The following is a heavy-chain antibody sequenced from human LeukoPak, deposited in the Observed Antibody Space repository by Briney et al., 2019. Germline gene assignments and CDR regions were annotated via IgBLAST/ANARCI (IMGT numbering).Heavy chain of an antibody. D-gene: IGHD2-15*01. CDR2: ISGSGGTT. CDR1: GFTFSSYA. CDR3: AKGYCASVTCYSRFDP. J-gene: IGHJ5*02. Sequence: QPGGSLRLSCAASGFTFSSYAMSWVRQAPGKGLEWVSAISGSGGTTYYADSVKGRFTISRDNYKNKLFLQMNSLRAEDTALYYCAKGYCASVTCYSRFDPWGQGTLVTVSS. V-gene: IGHV3-23*01.